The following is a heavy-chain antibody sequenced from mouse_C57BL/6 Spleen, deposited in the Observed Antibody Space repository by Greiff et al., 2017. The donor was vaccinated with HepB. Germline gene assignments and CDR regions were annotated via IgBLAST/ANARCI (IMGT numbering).Heavy chain of an antibody. Sequence: EVKLVESGAELVRPGASVKLSCTASGFNIKDDYMHWVKQRPEQGLEWIGWIDPENGDTEYASKFQGKATITADTSSNTAYLQLSSLTSEDTAVYYCTTTGPFDYWGQGTTLTVSS. CDR2: IDPENGDT. V-gene: IGHV14-4*01. D-gene: IGHD3-3*01. CDR3: TTTGPFDY. J-gene: IGHJ2*01. CDR1: GFNIKDDY.